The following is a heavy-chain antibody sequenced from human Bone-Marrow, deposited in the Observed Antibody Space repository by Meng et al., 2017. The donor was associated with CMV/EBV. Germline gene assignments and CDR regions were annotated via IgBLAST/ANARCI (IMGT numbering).Heavy chain of an antibody. Sequence: GSLRLSCAVYGGSFSGYYWSWIRQPPGKGLEWIGGINHSGSTNYNPSLKIRVTISVDTSKNQFSLKLSSVTATDTAVYYCASGPGDFLTDAFDIWGQGTMVTVSS. CDR2: INHSGST. CDR3: ASGPGDFLTDAFDI. D-gene: IGHD7-27*01. V-gene: IGHV4-34*01. J-gene: IGHJ3*02. CDR1: GGSFSGYY.